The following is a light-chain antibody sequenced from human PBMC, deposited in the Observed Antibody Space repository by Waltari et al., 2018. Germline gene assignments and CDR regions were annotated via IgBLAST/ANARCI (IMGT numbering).Light chain of an antibody. J-gene: IGKJ1*01. V-gene: IGKV3-20*01. CDR2: SAS. CDR3: QQYGSSPPT. CDR1: QSVTSSY. Sequence: EIVLTQSPGALSLSPGERVTLSCRARQSVTSSYLAWYQQKPGQAPRHLIYSASNRATGIPDRFSGSGSGTDFTLTISRLEPEDFAVYCCQQYGSSPPTFGQGTKVEIK.